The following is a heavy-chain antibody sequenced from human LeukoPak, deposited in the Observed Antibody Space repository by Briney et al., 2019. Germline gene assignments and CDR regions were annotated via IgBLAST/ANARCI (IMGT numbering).Heavy chain of an antibody. J-gene: IGHJ4*02. V-gene: IGHV4-30-2*01. D-gene: IGHD6-6*01. CDR1: GGSISSGDYY. CDR2: IYHSGST. CDR3: ARSEITARRSTRGSLMDY. Sequence: PSQTLSLTCTVSGGSISSGDYYWSWIRQPPGKGLEWIGYIYHSGSTYYNPSLKSRVTISVDRSKNQFSLKLSSVTAADTAVYYCARSEITARRSTRGSLMDYWGQGTLVTVSS.